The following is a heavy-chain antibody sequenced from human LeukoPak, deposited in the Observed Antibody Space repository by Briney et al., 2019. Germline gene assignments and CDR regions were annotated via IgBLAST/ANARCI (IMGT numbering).Heavy chain of an antibody. CDR2: ISAYNGNT. V-gene: IGHV1-18*01. CDR1: GYTFTSYG. D-gene: IGHD3-22*01. CDR3: ATAGPRPPYDSSGCLDY. Sequence: ASVKVSCKASGYTFTSYGISWVRQAPGQGLEWMGWISAYNGNTNYAQKLQGRVTMTTDTSTSTAYMELSSLRSEDTAVYYCATAGPRPPYDSSGCLDYWGQGTLVTVSS. J-gene: IGHJ4*02.